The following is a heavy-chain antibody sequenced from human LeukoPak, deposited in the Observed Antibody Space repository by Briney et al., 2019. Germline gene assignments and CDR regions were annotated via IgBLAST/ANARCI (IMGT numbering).Heavy chain of an antibody. CDR3: ARTYYDFWSGYPVRGMDV. Sequence: SETLSLTCTVSGGSISSGGYYWSWIRQHPGKGLEWIGYIYYSGSTYYNPSLKSRVTISVDTSKNQFSLKLSSVTAADTAVYYCARTYYDFWSGYPVRGMDVWGQGTTVTVSS. CDR2: IYYSGST. D-gene: IGHD3-3*01. CDR1: GGSISSGGYY. V-gene: IGHV4-31*03. J-gene: IGHJ6*02.